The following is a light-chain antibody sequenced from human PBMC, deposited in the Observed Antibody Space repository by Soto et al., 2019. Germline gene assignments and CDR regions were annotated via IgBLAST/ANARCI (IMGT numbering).Light chain of an antibody. CDR1: QSVSSL. CDR2: DTS. CDR3: QQTNSFPFT. Sequence: IVLTQSPATLSVSPGERATLSCRASQSVSSLLAWYQQKPRQAPRLLIYDTSTRATGIPARFSGSGSGTDFTLTISSLQSEDFATYYCQQTNSFPFTFGPGTKVDIK. J-gene: IGKJ3*01. V-gene: IGKV3-15*01.